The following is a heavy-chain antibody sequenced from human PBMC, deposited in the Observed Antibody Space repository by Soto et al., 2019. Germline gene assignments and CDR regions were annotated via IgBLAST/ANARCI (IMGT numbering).Heavy chain of an antibody. CDR1: GGSISSSSYY. CDR2: IYYSGST. CDR3: ARHVTVLLWFGERGWFDP. J-gene: IGHJ5*02. Sequence: PSETLSLTCTVSGGSISSSSYYWGWIRQPPGKGLEWIGSIYYSGSTYYNPSLKSRVTISVDTSKNQFSLKLSSVTAADTAVYYCARHVTVLLWFGERGWFDPWGQGTLVTVSS. D-gene: IGHD3-10*01. V-gene: IGHV4-39*01.